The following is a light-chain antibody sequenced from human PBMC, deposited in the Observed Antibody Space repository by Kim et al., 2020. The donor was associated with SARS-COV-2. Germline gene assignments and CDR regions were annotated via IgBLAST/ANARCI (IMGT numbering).Light chain of an antibody. J-gene: IGKJ2*01. CDR3: QQYSHWPPYT. V-gene: IGKV3-15*01. Sequence: EIVMTQSPATLSLSPGERVTLSCRASQSVDSNLAWYQQKPGQAPRLLIYGASTRATDIPARFSGSGSGTEFTLIINSLQSEDFAVYYCQQYSHWPPYTFGQGTKVDIK. CDR1: QSVDSN. CDR2: GAS.